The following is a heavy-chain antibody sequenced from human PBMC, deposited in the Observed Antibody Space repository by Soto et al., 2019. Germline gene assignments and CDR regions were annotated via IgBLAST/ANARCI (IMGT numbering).Heavy chain of an antibody. D-gene: IGHD2-2*01. CDR1: GFTFNNYG. V-gene: IGHV3-30*03. J-gene: IGHJ4*02. CDR3: ARGPTRDADYFDS. Sequence: PGGSLRLSCAASGFTFNNYGMHWVRQAPGKGLEWVAVISYDGSNKYYADSVKGRFTISRDNAKNSLDLLVNSLTAEDTAVYYCARGPTRDADYFDSWGRGSLVTVSS. CDR2: ISYDGSNK.